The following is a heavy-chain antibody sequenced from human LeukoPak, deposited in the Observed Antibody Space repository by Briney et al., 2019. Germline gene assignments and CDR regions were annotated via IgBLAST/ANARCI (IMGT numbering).Heavy chain of an antibody. Sequence: ASVKVSCKASGYTFTGYYMHWVRQAPGQGLEWMGWINPNSGGTNYAQRFQGSVTMTRDTSISTAYMELSRLRSDDTAVYYCARSSYSSGWSDYWGQGTLVTVSS. D-gene: IGHD6-19*01. CDR3: ARSSYSSGWSDY. V-gene: IGHV1-2*02. CDR2: INPNSGGT. J-gene: IGHJ4*02. CDR1: GYTFTGYY.